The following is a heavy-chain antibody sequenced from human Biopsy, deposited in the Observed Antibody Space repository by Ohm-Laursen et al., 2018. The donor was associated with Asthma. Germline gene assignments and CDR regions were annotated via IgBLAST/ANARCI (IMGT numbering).Heavy chain of an antibody. CDR1: GFSFDDCA. J-gene: IGHJ4*01. CDR2: ISWNSGNI. Sequence: SLRPSCAATGFSFDDCAMHWVRQAPGKGLEWVSSISWNSGNIDYADSVKGRFTISRDNAKNSLYLQMQSLRPEDAAFYYCAKSADYYDSTDYLDFWGRGTLVTVSS. V-gene: IGHV3-9*01. D-gene: IGHD3-22*01. CDR3: AKSADYYDSTDYLDF.